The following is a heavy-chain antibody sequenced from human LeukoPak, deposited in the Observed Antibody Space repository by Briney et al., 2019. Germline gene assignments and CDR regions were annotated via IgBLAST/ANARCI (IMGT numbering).Heavy chain of an antibody. D-gene: IGHD3-22*01. CDR1: GGPISSYY. Sequence: SETLSLTCTVSGGPISSYYWSWIRQPPGKGLEWIGYIYYSGSTNYNPSLKSRVTISVDTSKNQFSLKLSSVTAADTAVYYCARGYYDSSGYYQYIFDYWGQGTLVTVSS. CDR3: ARGYYDSSGYYQYIFDY. J-gene: IGHJ4*02. CDR2: IYYSGST. V-gene: IGHV4-59*01.